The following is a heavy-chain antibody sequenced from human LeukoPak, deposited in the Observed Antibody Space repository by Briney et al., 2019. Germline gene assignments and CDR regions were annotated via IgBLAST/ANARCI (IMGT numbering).Heavy chain of an antibody. CDR1: GFTFSSYW. V-gene: IGHV3-7*01. D-gene: IGHD2-21*02. CDR2: IKQDGSEK. J-gene: IGHJ4*02. CDR3: ARDGLAYCGGDCYPPVDY. Sequence: GGSLRLSCAASGFTFSSYWMSWVRQAPGKGLERVANIKQDGSEKYYVDSVKGRFTISRDNAKNSLYLQMNSLRAEDTAVYYCARDGLAYCGGDCYPPVDYWGQGTLVTVSS.